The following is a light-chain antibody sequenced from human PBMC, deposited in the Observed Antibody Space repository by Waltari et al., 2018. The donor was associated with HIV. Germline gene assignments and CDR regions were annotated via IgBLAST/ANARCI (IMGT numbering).Light chain of an antibody. Sequence: QSALTQQPPSVSAAPGQNVTMSCSGGNSNFGHNFVCWYQHRPGMAPRLLIYDINKRPLGIPQRFAASKSGTSATLGITGLQTADEGEYYCGTWDVRLSAGVLGSGTKVF. V-gene: IGLV1-51*01. CDR2: DIN. CDR3: GTWDVRLSAGVLGSGTKV. J-gene: IGLJ1*01. CDR1: NSNFGHNF.